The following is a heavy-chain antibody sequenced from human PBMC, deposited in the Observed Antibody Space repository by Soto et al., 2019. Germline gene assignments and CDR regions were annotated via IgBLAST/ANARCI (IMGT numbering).Heavy chain of an antibody. D-gene: IGHD1-1*01. Sequence: QVQLPESGPGLVKPSGTLSLTCAVSGGSISSSNWWCWVRQPPRKGLEWIGAIYHSGSTNYNPSLKRRVTISVDRHKNEFSLKLSSVTASDTAVYYCARAPAGPLGMRFGYWGQGTLVTVS. CDR1: GGSISSSNW. CDR3: ARAPAGPLGMRFGY. J-gene: IGHJ4*02. V-gene: IGHV4-4*02. CDR2: IYHSGST.